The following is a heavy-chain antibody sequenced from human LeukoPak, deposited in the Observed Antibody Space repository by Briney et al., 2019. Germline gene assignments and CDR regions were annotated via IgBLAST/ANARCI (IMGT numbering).Heavy chain of an antibody. CDR1: GFTFSTYA. J-gene: IGHJ4*02. CDR3: AKGYYGSGSYGWFDY. V-gene: IGHV3-23*01. D-gene: IGHD3-10*01. CDR2: ITGSGDGT. Sequence: GGSLRLSCAASGFTFSTYAMTWVRQAPGKGLEWVSSITGSGDGTSAADSVKGRFTISRDNSKNTLFLHMNSLRAEDTAVYSCAKGYYGSGSYGWFDYWGQGTLVTVSS.